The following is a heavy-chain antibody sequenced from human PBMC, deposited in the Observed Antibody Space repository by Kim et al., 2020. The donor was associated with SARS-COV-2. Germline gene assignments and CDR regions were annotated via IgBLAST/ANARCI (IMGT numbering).Heavy chain of an antibody. V-gene: IGHV4-34*01. CDR1: GGSFSGYY. J-gene: IGHJ2*01. CDR3: ARGFFGSHYGDYKRRVFDL. Sequence: SETLSLTCAVYGGSFSGYYWSWIRQPPGKGLEWIGEINHSGSTHYNPSLRSRVTISVDTSKNQFSLKLSSVTAADTAVYYCARGFFGSHYGDYKRRVFDLWAVAPWSLSPQ. CDR2: INHSGST. D-gene: IGHD4-17*01.